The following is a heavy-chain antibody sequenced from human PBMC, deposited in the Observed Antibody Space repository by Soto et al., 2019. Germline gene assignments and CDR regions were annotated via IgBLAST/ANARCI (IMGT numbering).Heavy chain of an antibody. CDR3: GRGPSPRAPAGGTPYYYAMDV. D-gene: IGHD6-13*01. Sequence: QVQLVQSGAEAKQSGASVKVSCKASGYDFNAYDINWVRQASGQGLEWMGWMNPINGATGTARRFQGRVSLSRNTATGTAYLELTSLRSDDTAVYYCGRGPSPRAPAGGTPYYYAMDVWGQGTTVTVSS. CDR2: MNPINGAT. J-gene: IGHJ6*02. CDR1: GYDFNAYD. V-gene: IGHV1-8*02.